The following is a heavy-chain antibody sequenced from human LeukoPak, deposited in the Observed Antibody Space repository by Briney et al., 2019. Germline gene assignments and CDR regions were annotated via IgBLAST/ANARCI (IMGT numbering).Heavy chain of an antibody. D-gene: IGHD3-22*01. V-gene: IGHV3-23*01. J-gene: IGHJ4*02. CDR2: ISGSGDNT. CDR1: GFTFSSYA. CDR3: AKGSYYDSSGSFYFDY. Sequence: GGSLRLSCAASGFTFSSYAMSWVRQAPGKGLEWVSGISGSGDNTYYADSVKGRFTISRDNSKNTLYVQVNSLGTEDTAAYYCAKGSYYDSSGSFYFDYWGQGPLVTVSS.